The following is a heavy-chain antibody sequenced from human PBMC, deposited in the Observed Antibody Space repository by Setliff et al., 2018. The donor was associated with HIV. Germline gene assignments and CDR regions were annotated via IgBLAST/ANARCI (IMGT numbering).Heavy chain of an antibody. CDR1: GYTFTSYG. D-gene: IGHD5-18*01. J-gene: IGHJ4*02. CDR2: ISAYNGNT. CDR3: AREAYSYGYVLPATRFGYYFDY. Sequence: GASVKVSCKASGYTFTSYGISWVRQAPGQGLEWMGWISAYNGNTNYAQKLQGRVTITRDTSASTAYMELHSLRSEDTALYYCAREAYSYGYVLPATRFGYYFDYWGQGTLVTVSS. V-gene: IGHV1-18*01.